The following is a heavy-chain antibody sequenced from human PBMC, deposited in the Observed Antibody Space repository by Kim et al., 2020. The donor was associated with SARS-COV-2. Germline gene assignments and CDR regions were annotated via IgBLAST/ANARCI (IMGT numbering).Heavy chain of an antibody. Sequence: SETLSLTCTVSGGSISSYYWSWIRQPPGKGLEWIGYIYYSGSTNYNPSLKSRVTISVDTSKNQFSLKLSSVTAADTAVYYCARDRGYGVTVNWFDPWGQGTLVTVSS. CDR1: GGSISSYY. J-gene: IGHJ5*02. V-gene: IGHV4-59*01. D-gene: IGHD4-17*01. CDR3: ARDRGYGVTVNWFDP. CDR2: IYYSGST.